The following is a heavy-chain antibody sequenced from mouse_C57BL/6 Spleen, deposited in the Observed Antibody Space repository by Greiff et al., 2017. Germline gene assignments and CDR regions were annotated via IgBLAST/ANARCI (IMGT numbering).Heavy chain of an antibody. V-gene: IGHV1-61*01. D-gene: IGHD1-1*01. CDR3: SRWDGSSGDY. Sequence: QVQLQQSGAELVRPGSSVKLSCKASGYTFTSYWMDWVKQRPGQGLEWIGNIYPSDSETHYNQKFKDKATLTVDKSSSTAYMQLSSLTSDDSAVYYCSRWDGSSGDYWGQGTTLTVSS. CDR1: GYTFTSYW. J-gene: IGHJ2*01. CDR2: IYPSDSET.